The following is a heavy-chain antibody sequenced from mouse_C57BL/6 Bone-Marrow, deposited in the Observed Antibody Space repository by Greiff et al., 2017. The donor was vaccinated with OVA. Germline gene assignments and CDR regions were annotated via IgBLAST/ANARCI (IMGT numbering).Heavy chain of an antibody. J-gene: IGHJ3*01. Sequence: QVQLQQPGAELVMPGASVKMSCKASGYTFTSYTMHWVKQRPGQGLEWIGYINPSSGYTKYNQKFKDKATLTADKSSSTAYMQLSSLTSEDSAVYYCATGTWFAYWGQGTLVTVSA. CDR3: ATGTWFAY. D-gene: IGHD4-1*01. V-gene: IGHV1S26*01. CDR2: INPSSGYT. CDR1: GYTFTSYT.